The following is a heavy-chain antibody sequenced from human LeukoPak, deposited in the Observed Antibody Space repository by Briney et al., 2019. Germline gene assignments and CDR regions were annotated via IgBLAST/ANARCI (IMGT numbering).Heavy chain of an antibody. CDR1: GGTFSSYA. D-gene: IGHD3-22*01. Sequence: ASVKVSCKASGGTFSSYAISWVRQAPGQGLEWMGGIIPIFGTANYAQTFQGRVTITTDESTSTAYMELSSLRSEDTAVYYCANNMIIGGPYGGFDIWGQGTMVTVSS. J-gene: IGHJ3*02. CDR3: ANNMIIGGPYGGFDI. CDR2: IIPIFGTA. V-gene: IGHV1-69*05.